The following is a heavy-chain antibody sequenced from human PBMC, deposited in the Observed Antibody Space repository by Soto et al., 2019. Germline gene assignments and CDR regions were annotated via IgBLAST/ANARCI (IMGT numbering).Heavy chain of an antibody. Sequence: EVQLVESGGGLVKPGGSLRLSCAVSGFTFDKVWMNWVRQAPGKGLEWVGRIKSKTDGGTTDYAAPVKGRFTISRDDSKTMLYLQMNSLKTGDTGMYFCTTGRDDLLYWGQGTLFTVSS. J-gene: IGHJ4*02. CDR3: TTGRDDLLY. V-gene: IGHV3-15*07. CDR2: IKSKTDGGTT. CDR1: GFTFDKVW. D-gene: IGHD1-26*01.